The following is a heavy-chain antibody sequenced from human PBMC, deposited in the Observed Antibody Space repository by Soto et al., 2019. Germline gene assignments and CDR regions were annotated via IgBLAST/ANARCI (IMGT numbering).Heavy chain of an antibody. D-gene: IGHD2-15*01. V-gene: IGHV3-23*01. CDR2: ISGSGGST. CDR3: AKDLEKNCSGGSCYSVYFQH. J-gene: IGHJ1*01. CDR1: GFTFSSYA. Sequence: GGSLRLSCAASGFTFSSYAMSWVRQAPGKGLEWVSAISGSGGSTYYADSVKGRFTISRDNSKNTLYLQMNSLRAEDTAVYYCAKDLEKNCSGGSCYSVYFQHWGQGTLVTV.